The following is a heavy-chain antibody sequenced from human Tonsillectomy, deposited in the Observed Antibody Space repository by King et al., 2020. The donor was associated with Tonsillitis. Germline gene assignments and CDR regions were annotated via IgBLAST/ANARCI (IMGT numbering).Heavy chain of an antibody. V-gene: IGHV3-11*01. CDR1: GFTFSDSY. CDR3: ARFAGEYFVL. J-gene: IGHJ4*02. Sequence: VQLVESGGTLVRPGGSLRLSCAVSGFTFSDSYMSWIRQAPGKGLEWVSYMSTRGSTISYADSVKGRFTISRDNAKNSLYVQMNSLRAEDTAVYYCARFAGEYFVLGGQRT. D-gene: IGHD7-27*01. CDR2: MSTRGSTI.